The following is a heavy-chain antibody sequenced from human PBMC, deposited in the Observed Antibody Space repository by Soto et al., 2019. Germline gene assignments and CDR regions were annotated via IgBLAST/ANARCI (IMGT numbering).Heavy chain of an antibody. Sequence: PSETLSLTCTVSGGSISSYYWSWIRQPPGKGLEWVGYVSYSGTNYNPSLKSRVTISVDTSKNQFSLRLRPVTAADAAVYYCARGTNWDRGVFDYWGQGTLVTVSS. CDR2: VSYSGT. J-gene: IGHJ4*02. CDR3: ARGTNWDRGVFDY. V-gene: IGHV4-59*01. D-gene: IGHD7-27*01. CDR1: GGSISSYY.